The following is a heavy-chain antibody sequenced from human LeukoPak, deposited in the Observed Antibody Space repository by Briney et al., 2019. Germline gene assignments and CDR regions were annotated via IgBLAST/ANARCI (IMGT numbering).Heavy chain of an antibody. Sequence: SGRSLRLSCAASGFTFSSYAMHWVRQAPGKGLEWVAVISYDGSNKYCADSVKGRFTISRDNSKNTLFLQMNSLRVEDTAVYYCARDVGGNSADYYFDSWGQGTLVTVSS. V-gene: IGHV3-30*04. CDR3: ARDVGGNSADYYFDS. J-gene: IGHJ4*02. D-gene: IGHD4-23*01. CDR2: ISYDGSNK. CDR1: GFTFSSYA.